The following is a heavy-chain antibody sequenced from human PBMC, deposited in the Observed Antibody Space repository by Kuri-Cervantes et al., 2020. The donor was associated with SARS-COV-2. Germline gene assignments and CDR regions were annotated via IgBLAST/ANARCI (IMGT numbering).Heavy chain of an antibody. J-gene: IGHJ6*02. CDR1: GFTFSSYS. V-gene: IGHV3-48*01. D-gene: IGHD3-10*01. Sequence: ETLSLTCAASGFTFSSYSMNWVRQAPGKGLEWVSYISSSSSTIYYADSVKGRFTISRDNAKNSLYLQMNSLRAEDTAVYYCARDEWHYYGSGSYGPRYYYYGMDVWGQGTTVTVSS. CDR3: ARDEWHYYGSGSYGPRYYYYGMDV. CDR2: ISSSSSTI.